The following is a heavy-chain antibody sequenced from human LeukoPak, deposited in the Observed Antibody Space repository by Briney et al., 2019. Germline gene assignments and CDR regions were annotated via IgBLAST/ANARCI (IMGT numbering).Heavy chain of an antibody. CDR1: GFTFSTYE. Sequence: GGSLRLSCAASGFTFSTYEINWVRQAPGKGLEWLSHISTSGSSIHYADSVKGRFTISRDNAQNSLYLLMNSLRDEDAAVYFCASMWEGGYWGQGTLVTVSS. J-gene: IGHJ4*02. D-gene: IGHD1-26*01. CDR2: ISTSGSSI. V-gene: IGHV3-48*03. CDR3: ASMWEGGY.